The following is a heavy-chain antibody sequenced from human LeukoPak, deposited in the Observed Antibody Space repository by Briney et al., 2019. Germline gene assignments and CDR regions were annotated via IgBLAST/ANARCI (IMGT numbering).Heavy chain of an antibody. CDR3: ARDQDWAFDY. CDR1: GFTFSTHS. Sequence: PGGSLRLSCAASGFTFSTHSMNWVRQAPGKGLGWVSYINTIYNNINYADSVKGRFTISTDNAKNSLYLQMNSLRDEDTAVYYCARDQDWAFDYWGQGTLVTVSS. CDR2: INTIYNNI. D-gene: IGHD3-9*01. J-gene: IGHJ4*02. V-gene: IGHV3-48*02.